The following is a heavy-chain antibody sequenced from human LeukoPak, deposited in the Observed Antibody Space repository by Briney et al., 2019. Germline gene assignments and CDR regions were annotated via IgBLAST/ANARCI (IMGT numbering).Heavy chain of an antibody. Sequence: SETLSLTCAVYGGSFSGYYWSWIRQPPGKGLEWIGEINHSGSTNYNPSPKSRVTISVDTSKNQFSLKLSSVTAADTAVYYCARASTYYYGSGSYSNWFDPWGQGTLVTVSS. CDR3: ARASTYYYGSGSYSNWFDP. V-gene: IGHV4-34*01. D-gene: IGHD3-10*01. J-gene: IGHJ5*02. CDR2: INHSGST. CDR1: GGSFSGYY.